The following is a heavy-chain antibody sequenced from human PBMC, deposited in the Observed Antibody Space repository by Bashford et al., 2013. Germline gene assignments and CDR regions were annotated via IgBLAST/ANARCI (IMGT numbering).Heavy chain of an antibody. CDR3: AHRQNYGSGSQTEYYFDY. D-gene: IGHD3-10*01. J-gene: IGHJ4*02. Sequence: TXSLTCTVSGDSITSSSHYWGWIRQPPRKDPGMAGTHYWNDDERYSPSLRSRLTITKDTSKNQVVVTMTNMDPVDTATYYCAHRQNYGSGSQTEYYFDYWGQGTLVTVSS. CDR1: GDSITSSSHY. CDR2: YWNDDE. V-gene: IGHV2-5*01.